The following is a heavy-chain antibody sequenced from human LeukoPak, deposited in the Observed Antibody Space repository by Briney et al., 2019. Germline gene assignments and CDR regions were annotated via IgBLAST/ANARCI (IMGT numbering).Heavy chain of an antibody. Sequence: ASVKVSCEASGYTFSDYYIHWVRQAPGQGLEWMGWINPYTGGTNSAQKFQGRVTMTRDTPISTAYMVLSRLRPDDTAVYYCARNSPYYSYMDVWGKGTTVTVSS. J-gene: IGHJ6*03. CDR2: INPYTGGT. D-gene: IGHD2-21*01. CDR3: ARNSPYYSYMDV. CDR1: GYTFSDYY. V-gene: IGHV1-2*02.